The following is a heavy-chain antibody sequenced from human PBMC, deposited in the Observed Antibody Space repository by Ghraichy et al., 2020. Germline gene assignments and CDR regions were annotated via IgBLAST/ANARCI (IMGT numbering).Heavy chain of an antibody. V-gene: IGHV3-21*01. D-gene: IGHD4-17*01. J-gene: IGHJ4*02. Sequence: GGSLRLSCTTSGFTFSSYSMNWVRQAPGKGLEWVSSISGSSSYIYYPDSVKGRFTISRDNAKNSLYLQMNSLRAEDTALYYCARGGDYGDYEIMSDYWGQGTLVTVSS. CDR3: ARGGDYGDYEIMSDY. CDR2: ISGSSSYI. CDR1: GFTFSSYS.